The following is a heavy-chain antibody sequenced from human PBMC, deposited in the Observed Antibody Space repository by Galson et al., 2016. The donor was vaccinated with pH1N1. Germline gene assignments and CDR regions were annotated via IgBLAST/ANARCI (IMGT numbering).Heavy chain of an antibody. CDR1: GFPFSHYY. J-gene: IGHJ3*01. CDR3: ARDHFGWAFDV. D-gene: IGHD3-10*01. Sequence: SLRLSCAASGFPFSHYYMGWIRQAPGKGLEWISYISGSDTTTYYADSVRGRFTISRDNAQNSLYLHMNSLRAEDTAVYYCARDHFGWAFDVWGQGTMVTVSP. V-gene: IGHV3-11*01. CDR2: ISGSDTTT.